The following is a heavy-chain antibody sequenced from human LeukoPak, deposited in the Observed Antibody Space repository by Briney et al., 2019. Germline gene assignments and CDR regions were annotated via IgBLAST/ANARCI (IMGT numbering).Heavy chain of an antibody. CDR3: AKDGYGASAVFNWFDP. CDR2: IRYDGSTK. V-gene: IGHV3-30*02. Sequence: GGSLRLSCAASGFTFSSFGMHWVRQVPGKGLEWVAFIRYDGSTKHYADSVKGRFTISRDNSKNTLYLQMNSLRAEDTAVYYCAKDGYGASAVFNWFDPWGQGTLVTVSS. D-gene: IGHD6-13*01. CDR1: GFTFSSFG. J-gene: IGHJ5*02.